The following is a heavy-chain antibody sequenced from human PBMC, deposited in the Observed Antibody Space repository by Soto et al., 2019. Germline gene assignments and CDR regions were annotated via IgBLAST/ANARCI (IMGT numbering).Heavy chain of an antibody. J-gene: IGHJ4*02. V-gene: IGHV3-7*03. CDR1: GFTFGRYV. D-gene: IGHD3-10*01. CDR3: VTGDHADY. CDR2: IKQDGTEK. Sequence: EVQLLESGGGLVQPGGSLRLSCAASGFTFGRYVMTWVRQAPGKGLEWVATIKQDGTEKYYMDSLKGRFTISRDNAINSLYLQMSSLRDEDTAVYFCVTGDHADYWGQGTLVTVSS.